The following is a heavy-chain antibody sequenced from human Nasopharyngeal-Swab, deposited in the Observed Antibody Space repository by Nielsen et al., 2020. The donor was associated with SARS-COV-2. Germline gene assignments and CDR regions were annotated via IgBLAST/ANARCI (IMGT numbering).Heavy chain of an antibody. CDR3: ATWMTAHFDY. D-gene: IGHD5-18*01. CDR1: GYTISNYA. CDR2: VDYDGVRT. J-gene: IGHJ4*02. Sequence: ETLSLTCTGSGYTISNYAISWIRQAPGQGLEWVSTVDYDGVRTHYADSVEGRFIISRDNSKNTVYLQIKSLGVEDAAVYYCATWMTAHFDYWGQGTLVT. V-gene: IGHV3-23*01.